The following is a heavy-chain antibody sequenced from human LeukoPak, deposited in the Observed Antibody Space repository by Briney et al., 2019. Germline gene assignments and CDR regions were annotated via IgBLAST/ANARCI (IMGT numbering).Heavy chain of an antibody. D-gene: IGHD2/OR15-2a*01. J-gene: IGHJ1*01. CDR2: IYRGGST. V-gene: IGHV3-53*01. CDR3: ASAREYCESAECYEYFLH. Sequence: GGSLRLSRAASGFTLGTNSMSWGRESPGKGVGWGSVIYRGGSTYYADSVHGRFTISRDSPRNSLFLQMKSLRVEDTALYYCASAREYCESAECYEYFLHWGQGTLVTVSS. CDR1: GFTLGTNS.